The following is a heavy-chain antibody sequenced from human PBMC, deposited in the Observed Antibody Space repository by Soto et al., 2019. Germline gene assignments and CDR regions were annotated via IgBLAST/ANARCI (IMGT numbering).Heavy chain of an antibody. J-gene: IGHJ2*01. CDR3: AKEPVGPDWYFDL. Sequence: GGSLRLSCAASGFTFSNYGMHWVRQAPGKGLEWVAVISYDGSNKYYADSVKGRFTVSRDNSKNTLYLQMNSLRAEDTAVYNCAKEPVGPDWYFDLWGRGTLVTVSS. CDR1: GFTFSNYG. V-gene: IGHV3-30*18. CDR2: ISYDGSNK.